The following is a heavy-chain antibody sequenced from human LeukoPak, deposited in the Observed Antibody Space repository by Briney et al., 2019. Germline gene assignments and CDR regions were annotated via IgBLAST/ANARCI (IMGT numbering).Heavy chain of an antibody. J-gene: IGHJ5*01. CDR3: ARGTLEHCSGASCYPLDS. D-gene: IGHD2-15*01. CDR2: VTGSGGDT. CDR1: GFTFSNYA. Sequence: SGGSLRLSCAASGFTFSNYAMSWVRQTPGKGLECASAVTGSGGDTYYTGSVNGRFTISRDNSKNTLYLQMNSLRAEDTAVYYCARGTLEHCSGASCYPLDSWGQGTLVTVSS. V-gene: IGHV3-23*01.